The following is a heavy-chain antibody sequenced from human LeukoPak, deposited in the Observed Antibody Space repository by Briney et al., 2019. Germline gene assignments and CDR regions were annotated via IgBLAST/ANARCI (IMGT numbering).Heavy chain of an antibody. CDR2: IKEDGSEK. CDR1: GGSISSGDYY. D-gene: IGHD2-15*01. V-gene: IGHV3-7*01. J-gene: IGHJ4*02. CDR3: AREFNSFKSDCSGGYCLFLN. Sequence: PSETLSLTCTVSGGSISSGDYYWSWVRQAPGKGLEWVASIKEDGSEKYYVDSVKGRFTISRDNAKNSLYLQMDSLRVEDTAMYYCAREFNSFKSDCSGGYCLFLNWGQGALVTVSS.